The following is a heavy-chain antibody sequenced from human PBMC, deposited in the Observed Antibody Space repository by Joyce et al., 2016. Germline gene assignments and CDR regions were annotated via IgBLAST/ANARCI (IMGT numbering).Heavy chain of an antibody. J-gene: IGHJ6*03. CDR3: ATSQVERRCSDGICYYYYYYMDV. V-gene: IGHV4-59*01. CDR1: GGSIKSYY. CDR2: SYYSGAT. Sequence: ESGPGLVKPSETLSLTCTVSGGSIKSYYWSWIRQSPGKGLEWIGFSYYSGATNYNPSLKSRVTISVDTSKNQLSRKLSSVTAADTAVYYCATSQVERRCSDGICYYYYYYMDVWGKGTTVTVSS. D-gene: IGHD2-15*01.